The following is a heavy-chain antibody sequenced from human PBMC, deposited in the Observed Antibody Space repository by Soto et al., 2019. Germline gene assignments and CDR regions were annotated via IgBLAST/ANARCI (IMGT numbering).Heavy chain of an antibody. V-gene: IGHV1-24*01. CDR2: FDPEDGET. D-gene: IGHD3-16*01. CDR3: ATGGEGTTDYYGMDV. Sequence: AASVKVSCKVSGYTLTELSMHWVRQAPGKGLEWMGGFDPEDGETIYAQKFQGRVTMTEDTSTDTAYMELSSLRSEDTAVYYCATGGEGTTDYYGMDVWGQGTTVTVSS. CDR1: GYTLTELS. J-gene: IGHJ6*02.